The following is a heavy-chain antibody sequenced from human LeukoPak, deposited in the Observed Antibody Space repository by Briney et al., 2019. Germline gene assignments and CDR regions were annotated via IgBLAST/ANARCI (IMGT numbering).Heavy chain of an antibody. CDR1: GGSISSYY. V-gene: IGHV4-59*12. J-gene: IGHJ4*02. Sequence: SETLSLTCTVSGGSISSYYWSWIRQPPGKGLEWIGYIYYSGSSNYNPSLMSRATLSVDTSKNQLSLRPSSMTATDTAVYFCARAVHDSSGYYYGRFDLWGQGSLVTVSS. D-gene: IGHD3-22*01. CDR2: IYYSGSS. CDR3: ARAVHDSSGYYYGRFDL.